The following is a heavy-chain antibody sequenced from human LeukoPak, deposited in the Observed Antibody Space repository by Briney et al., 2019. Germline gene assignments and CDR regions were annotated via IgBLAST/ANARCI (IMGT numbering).Heavy chain of an antibody. D-gene: IGHD6-19*01. CDR1: GGTFSSYA. CDR3: ASETGTGSAWYEDWYFDL. V-gene: IGHV1-69*01. CDR2: IILIFGTA. J-gene: IGHJ2*01. Sequence: SVKVSCKASGGTFSSYAISWVRQAPGQGLEWMGGIILIFGTANYAQKFQGRVTITADESTSTAYMELSSLRSEDTAVYYCASETGTGSAWYEDWYFDLWGRGTLATVSS.